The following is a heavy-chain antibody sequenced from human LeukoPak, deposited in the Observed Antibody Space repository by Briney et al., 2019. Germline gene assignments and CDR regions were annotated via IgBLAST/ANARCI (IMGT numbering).Heavy chain of an antibody. CDR3: AELGITMIGGV. CDR1: GFTFSTYA. Sequence: PGGSLRLSCVASGFTFSTYAMHWVRQAPGKGLEWVSYISSSGSTIYYADSVKGRFTISRDNAKNSLYLQMNSLRAEDTAVYYCAELGITMIGGVWGKGTTVTISS. V-gene: IGHV3-48*03. CDR2: ISSSGSTI. J-gene: IGHJ6*04. D-gene: IGHD3-10*02.